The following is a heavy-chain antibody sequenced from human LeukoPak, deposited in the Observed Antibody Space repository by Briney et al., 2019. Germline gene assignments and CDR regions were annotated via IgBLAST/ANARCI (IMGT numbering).Heavy chain of an antibody. CDR3: ARDRGVVPDAFDI. CDR2: VYNSGIT. J-gene: IGHJ3*02. D-gene: IGHD3-10*01. Sequence: SETLSLTCTVSGGFISSYYWSWIRQPPGKGLEWIGYVYNSGITKYNSSLKSRVTITVDTSKNQFSLNLSSVTAADTAVYFCARDRGVVPDAFDIWGQGTVVTVSS. CDR1: GGFISSYY. V-gene: IGHV4-59*01.